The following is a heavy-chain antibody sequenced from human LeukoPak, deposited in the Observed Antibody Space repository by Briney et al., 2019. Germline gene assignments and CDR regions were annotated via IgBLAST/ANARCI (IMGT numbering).Heavy chain of an antibody. Sequence: SETLSLTCTVSGGSISSGDYYWSWVRQHPGKGLEWIGYIYSSGGTFYNPSLKSRVTISVDTSKNQFSLKLGSVTAADTALYYCASSEAPITPPPYGMGVWGQGTKVTVSS. V-gene: IGHV4-31*03. CDR3: ASSEAPITPPPYGMGV. D-gene: IGHD5-12*01. J-gene: IGHJ6*02. CDR1: GGSISSGDYY. CDR2: IYSSGGT.